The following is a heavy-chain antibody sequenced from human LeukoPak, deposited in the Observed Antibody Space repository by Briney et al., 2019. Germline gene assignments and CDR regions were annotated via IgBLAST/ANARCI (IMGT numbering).Heavy chain of an antibody. Sequence: SVKVSCKASGGTFSSYAISWVRQAPGQGLECMGGIIPIFGTANYAQKFQGRVTITADKSTSTAYMELSSLRSEDTAVYYCAREHDSSGYCSFSYWGQGTLVTVSS. CDR2: IIPIFGTA. D-gene: IGHD3-22*01. V-gene: IGHV1-69*06. CDR3: AREHDSSGYCSFSY. J-gene: IGHJ4*02. CDR1: GGTFSSYA.